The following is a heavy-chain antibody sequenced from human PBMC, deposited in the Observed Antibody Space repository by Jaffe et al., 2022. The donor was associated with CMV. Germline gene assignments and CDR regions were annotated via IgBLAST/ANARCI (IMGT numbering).Heavy chain of an antibody. CDR1: GFTFSNYW. J-gene: IGHJ4*02. D-gene: IGHD5-12*01. CDR3: ARLIYTDYDSRNFDR. Sequence: EVQLVESGGGLVQPGGSLRLSCAASGFTFSNYWMSWVRQTPEKGLEWVANIKQDGSEKYYVDSVKGRFTVSRDNAKNSLYLQLNSLRAEDTALYYCARLIYTDYDSRNFDRWGQGTLVTVSS. V-gene: IGHV3-7*01. CDR2: IKQDGSEK.